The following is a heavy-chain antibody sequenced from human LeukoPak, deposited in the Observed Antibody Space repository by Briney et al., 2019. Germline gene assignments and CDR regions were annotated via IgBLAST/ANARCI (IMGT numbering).Heavy chain of an antibody. D-gene: IGHD3-22*01. V-gene: IGHV4-39*01. Sequence: PSETLSLTCTVSGASIDSANYYWDWIRQPPGKGLEWIGSIYFSGSAYYKSSLMSRVTISLDTSKNQFSLKLSSVTAADTAVYYCARLNFAYDTSGYLDYWGQGTLLTVSS. CDR2: IYFSGSA. J-gene: IGHJ4*02. CDR1: GASIDSANYY. CDR3: ARLNFAYDTSGYLDY.